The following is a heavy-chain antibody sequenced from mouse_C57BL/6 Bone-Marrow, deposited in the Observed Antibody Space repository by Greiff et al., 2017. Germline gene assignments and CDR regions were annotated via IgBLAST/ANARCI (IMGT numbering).Heavy chain of an antibody. Sequence: VQLVESGAELVRPGASVKLSCKASGYTFTDYYINWVKQRPGQGLEWIARIYPGSGNTYYNEKFKGKATLTAEKSSSTAYMQLSSLTSEDSAVYFCARSGITTVVEGDYWGQGTTLTVSS. CDR1: GYTFTDYY. D-gene: IGHD1-1*01. CDR2: IYPGSGNT. J-gene: IGHJ2*01. CDR3: ARSGITTVVEGDY. V-gene: IGHV1-76*01.